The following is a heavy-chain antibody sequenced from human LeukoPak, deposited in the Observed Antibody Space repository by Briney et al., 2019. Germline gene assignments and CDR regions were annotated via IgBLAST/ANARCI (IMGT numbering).Heavy chain of an antibody. J-gene: IGHJ4*02. CDR1: GFTFSSYS. V-gene: IGHV3-21*01. CDR2: ISSSSSYI. D-gene: IGHD1-26*01. Sequence: GGSLRLSCAASGFTFSSYSMNWVRQAPGKGLEWVSSISSSSSYIYYADSVKGRFTISRDNSRNTLYLQMNSLRAEDTAVYYCAGVGATGAFDYWGQGTLVTVSS. CDR3: AGVGATGAFDY.